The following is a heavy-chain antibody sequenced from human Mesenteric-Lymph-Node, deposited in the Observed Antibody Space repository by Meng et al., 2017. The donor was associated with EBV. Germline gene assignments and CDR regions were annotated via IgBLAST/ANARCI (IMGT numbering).Heavy chain of an antibody. CDR3: TRQYGSGSYWNY. CDR2: INPNSGGT. Sequence: QVQLVQSGAEVKKVGASVKVSCKASGYTFKDYYIHWVRQAPGQGLEWMGRINPNSGGTNYAQTFQGRATMTRDTSVSTAYMELSRLRSDDSAVYYCTRQYGSGSYWNYWGQGTLVTVAS. CDR1: GYTFKDYY. D-gene: IGHD3-10*01. J-gene: IGHJ4*02. V-gene: IGHV1-2*06.